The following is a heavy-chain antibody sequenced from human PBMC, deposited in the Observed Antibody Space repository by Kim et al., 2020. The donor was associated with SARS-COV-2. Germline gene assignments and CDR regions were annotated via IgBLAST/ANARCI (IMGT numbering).Heavy chain of an antibody. J-gene: IGHJ4*02. CDR2: IYYSGST. CDR3: ARENSAPQTRIYSSGWYGVFDY. Sequence: SETLSLTCTVSGGSISSYYWSWIRQPPGKGLEWIGYIYYSGSTNYNPSLKSRVTISVDTSKNQFSLKLSSVTAADTAVYYCARENSAPQTRIYSSGWYGVFDYWGQGTLVTVSS. D-gene: IGHD6-19*01. CDR1: GGSISSYY. V-gene: IGHV4-59*13.